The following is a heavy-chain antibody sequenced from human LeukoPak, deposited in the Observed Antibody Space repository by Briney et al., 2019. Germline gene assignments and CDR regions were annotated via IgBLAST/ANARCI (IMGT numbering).Heavy chain of an antibody. CDR2: INQDGDEK. CDR1: GFTFRTW. V-gene: IGHV3-7*01. CDR3: AGPSEGFDP. Sequence: GGSLRLSCTASGFTFRTWMNWVRQAPGKGLEWVAKINQDGDEKYYVGSVQGRFTISRDNANASVFLKLSSLRAEDTGVYYCAGPSEGFDPWGQGTLVTVPS. J-gene: IGHJ5*02.